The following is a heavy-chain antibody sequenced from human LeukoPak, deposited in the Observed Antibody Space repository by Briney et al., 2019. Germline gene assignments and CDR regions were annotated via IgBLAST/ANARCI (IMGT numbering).Heavy chain of an antibody. Sequence: TGGSLRLSCAASGLTFSSSWMYWVRQAPGKGLVWVSDRNSDGSNTRYADSVRGRFTISRDNAKEMVHLQMNSLRAEDTAVYYCARAVSGWQAIDYWGQGTLVTVSS. CDR3: ARAVSGWQAIDY. D-gene: IGHD6-19*01. J-gene: IGHJ4*02. CDR1: GLTFSSSW. CDR2: RNSDGSNT. V-gene: IGHV3-74*01.